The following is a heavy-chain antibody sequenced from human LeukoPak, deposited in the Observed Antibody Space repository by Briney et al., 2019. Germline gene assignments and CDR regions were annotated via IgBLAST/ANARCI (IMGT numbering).Heavy chain of an antibody. CDR3: AMAFDHYGSGSYHYYYGMDV. CDR1: GYTFTSYY. J-gene: IGHJ6*02. Sequence: ASVEVSCKASGYTFTSYYMHWVRQAPGQGLEWMGIINPSGGSTSYAQKFQGRVTMTRDTSTSTVYMELSSLRSEDTAVYYCAMAFDHYGSGSYHYYYGMDVWGQGTTVTVSS. CDR2: INPSGGST. D-gene: IGHD3-10*01. V-gene: IGHV1-46*01.